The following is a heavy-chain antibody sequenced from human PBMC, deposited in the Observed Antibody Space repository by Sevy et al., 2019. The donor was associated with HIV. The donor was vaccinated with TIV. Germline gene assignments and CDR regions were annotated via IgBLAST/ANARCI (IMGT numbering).Heavy chain of an antibody. CDR2: IRSKANSYAT. CDR3: ARSFYYYYFDV. V-gene: IGHV3-73*01. Sequence: GGSLRLSCAASGFTFSGSTIHWVRQASGKGLEWIGRIRSKANSYATAYTASVIGRFTISRDESMNTAYLQMYNLKNEDTAVYYCARSFYYYYFDVWGKGATVTVSS. D-gene: IGHD3-16*02. CDR1: GFTFSGST. J-gene: IGHJ6*03.